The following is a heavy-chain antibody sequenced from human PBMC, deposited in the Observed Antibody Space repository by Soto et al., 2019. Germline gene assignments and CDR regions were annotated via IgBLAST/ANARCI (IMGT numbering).Heavy chain of an antibody. D-gene: IGHD3-3*01. CDR1: GSSISSYY. CDR2: IYYSGST. V-gene: IGHV4-59*08. Sequence: PSETLSLTCTGSGSSISSYYWSWIRQPPGKGLEWIGYIYYSGSTNYNPSLKSRVTISVDTSKNQFSLKLSSVTAADTAVYYCARRYDFWSGYLYYYYMDVWGKGTTVT. J-gene: IGHJ6*03. CDR3: ARRYDFWSGYLYYYYMDV.